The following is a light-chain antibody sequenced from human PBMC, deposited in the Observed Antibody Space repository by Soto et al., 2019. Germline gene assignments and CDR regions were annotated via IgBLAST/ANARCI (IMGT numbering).Light chain of an antibody. CDR1: QTVTGNY. CDR3: QQYGSSLT. J-gene: IGKJ1*01. V-gene: IGKV3-20*01. Sequence: EIVLTQSPGTLSLSPGDRATLSCRASQTVTGNYLAWYHQKPGQAPRLLIHSASSRATGIPDRFSASGSGTDFTLTISRLEPEDFTVYWCQQYGSSLTFGQGTKVDIK. CDR2: SAS.